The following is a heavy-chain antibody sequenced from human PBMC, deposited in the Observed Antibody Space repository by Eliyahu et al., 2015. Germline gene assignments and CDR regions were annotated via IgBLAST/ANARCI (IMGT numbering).Heavy chain of an antibody. CDR1: GGSFSGYY. V-gene: IGHV4-34*01. J-gene: IGHJ4*02. CDR3: ARGRDSPRDFDS. Sequence: QVRLQQWGAGLLKPSETLSLTSAVYGGSFSGYYWSWIRQPPGKGLEWIGEINHSGSINYNPSLKGRVTISVDTSKNQFSLRVNSVTAADTAVYYCARGRDSPRDFDSWGSGNPGHRLL. CDR2: INHSGSI.